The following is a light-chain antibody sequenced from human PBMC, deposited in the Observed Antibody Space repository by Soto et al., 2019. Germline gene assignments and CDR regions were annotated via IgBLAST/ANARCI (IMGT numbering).Light chain of an antibody. CDR3: QQYGSSPPIT. CDR2: GAS. Sequence: ESVSTQSPGTLSLSLGERATLSCRAIQSVSSSYLAWYQQKPGQAPRLLIYGASSRATGIPDRFSGSGSGTDFTLTISRLEPEDFAVYYCQQYGSSPPITLGQGARLEI. CDR1: QSVSSSY. V-gene: IGKV3-20*01. J-gene: IGKJ5*01.